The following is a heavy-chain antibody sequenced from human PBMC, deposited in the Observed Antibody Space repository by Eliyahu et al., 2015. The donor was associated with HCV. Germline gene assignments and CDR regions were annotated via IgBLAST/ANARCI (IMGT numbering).Heavy chain of an antibody. J-gene: IGHJ4*02. Sequence: EVQLVESGGGLVQPGRSLRLSCAASGFTFDDYAMHWVRQAPGKGLEWGLGISWDSGSIGYADSVKGRFTISRDNAKNSLYLQMNSLRAEDTALYYCAKDSDILTGYYTFDYWGQGTLVTVSS. CDR2: ISWDSGSI. CDR1: GFTFDDYA. V-gene: IGHV3-9*01. CDR3: AKDSDILTGYYTFDY. D-gene: IGHD3-9*01.